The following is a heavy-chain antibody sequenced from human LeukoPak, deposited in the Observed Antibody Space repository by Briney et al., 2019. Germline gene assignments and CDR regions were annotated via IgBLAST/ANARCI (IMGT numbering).Heavy chain of an antibody. D-gene: IGHD3-9*01. CDR2: IYHSGST. V-gene: IGHV4-38-2*02. CDR1: GYSISSGYY. CDR3: AREGYYDILTGYYC. J-gene: IGHJ4*02. Sequence: SETLSLTCAVSGYSISSGYYWGWIRQPPGKGLEWIGSIYHSGSTYYNPSLKSRVTISVDTSKNQFSLKLSSVTAADTAVYYCAREGYYDILTGYYCWGQGTLVTVSS.